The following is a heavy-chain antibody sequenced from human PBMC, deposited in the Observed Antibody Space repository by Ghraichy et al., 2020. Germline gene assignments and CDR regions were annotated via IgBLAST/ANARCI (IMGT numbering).Heavy chain of an antibody. J-gene: IGHJ4*02. D-gene: IGHD6-19*01. Sequence: GGSLRLSCAAPGFTFSSYGMHWVRQAPGKGLEWVAVISYGGSYKYYADSVKGRFTISRDNSKNTLDLQMNSLRADDTAVYYCAKGLTKGQWLVLEMDYFDYWGQGTLVTVSS. CDR2: ISYGGSYK. V-gene: IGHV3-30*18. CDR1: GFTFSSYG. CDR3: AKGLTKGQWLVLEMDYFDY.